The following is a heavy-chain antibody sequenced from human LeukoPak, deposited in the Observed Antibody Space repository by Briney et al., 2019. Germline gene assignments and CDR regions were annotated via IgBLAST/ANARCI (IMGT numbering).Heavy chain of an antibody. CDR2: IIPIFGTA. V-gene: IGHV1-69*06. CDR3: ARHLYDSSGYRFDP. J-gene: IGHJ5*02. D-gene: IGHD3-22*01. CDR1: GGTFSSYA. Sequence: SVKVSCKASGGTFSSYAISWVRQPPGQGLEWMGGIIPIFGTANYAQKFQGRVTITADKSTSTAYMELSSLRSEDTAVYYCARHLYDSSGYRFDPWGQGTLVTVSS.